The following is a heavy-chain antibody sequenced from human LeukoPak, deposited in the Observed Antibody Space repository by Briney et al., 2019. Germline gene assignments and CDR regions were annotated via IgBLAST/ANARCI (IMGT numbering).Heavy chain of an antibody. V-gene: IGHV4-28*05. CDR2: IYHGGDI. J-gene: IGHJ5*02. CDR3: ARKPADRGWFDP. D-gene: IGHD2-2*01. CDR1: GYSISTDNW. Sequence: PSDTLSLTCSVSGYSISTDNWWGWIRQPPGEGLEWIGYIYHGGDIYYNPSLKSRVTMSVDTSRNQFSLKLSSVTAVDTAVYYCARKPADRGWFDPWGQGTLVTVSS.